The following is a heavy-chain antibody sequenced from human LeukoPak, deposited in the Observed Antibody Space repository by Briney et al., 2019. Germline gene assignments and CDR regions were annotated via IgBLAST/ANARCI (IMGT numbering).Heavy chain of an antibody. CDR1: GFTFSDHY. CDR2: INNDATTS. Sequence: GGSLRLSCAASGFTFSDHYMNWMRQAPGKGLEWVAYINNDATTSYYADSLKGRFTISRDNARNSLYLQMNSLRVEDTAVYYCARGSSTATYSAEYFQDWGPGTLVTVSS. V-gene: IGHV3-11*01. D-gene: IGHD2-21*01. CDR3: ARGSSTATYSAEYFQD. J-gene: IGHJ1*01.